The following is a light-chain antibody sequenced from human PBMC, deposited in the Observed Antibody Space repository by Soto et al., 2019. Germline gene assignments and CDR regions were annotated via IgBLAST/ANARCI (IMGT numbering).Light chain of an antibody. J-gene: IGKJ1*01. CDR2: DAS. V-gene: IGKV3-11*01. CDR3: HQYYSWPRGT. Sequence: EIVLTQSPATLSLSPGERATLSCRASQSVSSYLAWYQQKPGQAPRLLIYDASNRATGIPARFSGSGSGTDFTLTISSLEPEDFAVYYCHQYYSWPRGTFGQGTKVDIK. CDR1: QSVSSY.